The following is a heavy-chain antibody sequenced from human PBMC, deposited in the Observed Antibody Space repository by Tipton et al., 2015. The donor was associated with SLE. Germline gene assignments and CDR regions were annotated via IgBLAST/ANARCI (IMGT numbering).Heavy chain of an antibody. D-gene: IGHD6-19*01. V-gene: IGHV4-59*01. CDR2: IYYSGTT. J-gene: IGHJ4*02. Sequence: TLSLTCTVSGGSITGYHWSWIRQPPGKALEWIAFIYYSGTTTYNPSLKSRVTMSVDTSKDQFSLKLSSVTAADTAVYYCARSEYSSGLIDYWGQGTLVTVSS. CDR3: ARSEYSSGLIDY. CDR1: GGSITGYH.